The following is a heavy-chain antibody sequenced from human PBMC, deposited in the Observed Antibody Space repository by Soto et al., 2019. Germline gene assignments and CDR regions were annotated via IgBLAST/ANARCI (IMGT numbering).Heavy chain of an antibody. CDR3: AKDDRLAARRSYTY. D-gene: IGHD6-6*01. V-gene: IGHV3-30*18. CDR2: ISYDGSNK. Sequence: GGSLRLSCAASGFTFSSYGMHWVRQAPGKGLEWVAVISYDGSNKYYADSVKGRFTISRDNSKNTLYLQMNSLRAEDTAVYYCAKDDRLAARRSYTYWGQGTLVTVSS. CDR1: GFTFSSYG. J-gene: IGHJ4*02.